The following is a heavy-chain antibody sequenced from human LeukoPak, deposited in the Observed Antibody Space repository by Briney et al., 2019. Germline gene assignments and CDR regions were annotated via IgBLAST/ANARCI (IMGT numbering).Heavy chain of an antibody. V-gene: IGHV3-30*03. J-gene: IGHJ4*02. CDR3: AYITLAAAAIFDY. CDR1: GFTFSSYG. D-gene: IGHD6-13*01. Sequence: PGRSLRLSCAASGFTFSSYGMHWVRQAPGKGLEWVAVISYDGSNKYYADSVKGRFTISRDNSKNTLYLQMNSLRAEDTAVYYCAYITLAAAAIFDYWGQGTLVTVSS. CDR2: ISYDGSNK.